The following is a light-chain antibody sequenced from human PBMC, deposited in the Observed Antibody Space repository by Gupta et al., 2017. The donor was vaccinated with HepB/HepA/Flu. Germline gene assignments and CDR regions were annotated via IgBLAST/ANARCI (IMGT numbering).Light chain of an antibody. Sequence: QSALTQPASVSGSPGQSITISCTGTSSDVGGYNYVSWYQQHPGKAPKLMIYEVSKRPSGVSNRFSGSKSGNTASLTISGLQAEDEADYYCSSYTSSSTPWVFGTGTKVTVL. CDR2: EVS. V-gene: IGLV2-14*01. CDR3: SSYTSSSTPWV. J-gene: IGLJ1*01. CDR1: SSDVGGYNY.